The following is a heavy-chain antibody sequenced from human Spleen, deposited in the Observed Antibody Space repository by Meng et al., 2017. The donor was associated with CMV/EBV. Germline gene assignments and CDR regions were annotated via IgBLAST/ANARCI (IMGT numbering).Heavy chain of an antibody. CDR3: ARGPRRSAWLHPRKYFDY. J-gene: IGHJ4*02. CDR2: IYETGRT. Sequence: GSLRLSCAVYGGSFSGYYWNWLRQSPGKGLEWIGEIYETGRTNYNPSLKSRVTISVDTSKNQFALKLSSVTAADTAVYYCARGPRRSAWLHPRKYFDYWGQGTLVTVSS. CDR1: GGSFSGYY. D-gene: IGHD5-24*01. V-gene: IGHV4-34*01.